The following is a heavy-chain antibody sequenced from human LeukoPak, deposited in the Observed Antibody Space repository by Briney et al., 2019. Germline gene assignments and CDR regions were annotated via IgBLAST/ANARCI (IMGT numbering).Heavy chain of an antibody. D-gene: IGHD1-26*01. CDR1: GFTFSSYL. Sequence: GGSLSLSCAASGFTFSSYLMSWLPQAPGKGLEGGANIKQDGSEKYYVDPVKGRFTISNDNAKNLLQLHMNSLSAKDTAVYSCAIDAGLLAQPRLLYYRDLWPGRTGVTVSS. CDR2: IKQDGSEK. CDR3: AIDAGLLAQPRLLYYRDL. J-gene: IGHJ6*03. V-gene: IGHV3-7*01.